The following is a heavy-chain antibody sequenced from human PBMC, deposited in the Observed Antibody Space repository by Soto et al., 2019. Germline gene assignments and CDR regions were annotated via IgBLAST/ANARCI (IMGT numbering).Heavy chain of an antibody. CDR2: IYYSGST. CDR3: AYTETAPYNWFDP. Sequence: QLQLQESGPGLVKPSETLSLTCTVSGGSISRSSYYWGWIRQPPGKGLEWIGSIYYSGSTYYNPSLRSRVTISVDTSKNQFSLTLSSVTAADTAVYYCAYTETAPYNWFDPWGQGTLVTVSS. V-gene: IGHV4-39*01. J-gene: IGHJ5*02. D-gene: IGHD5-18*01. CDR1: GGSISRSSYY.